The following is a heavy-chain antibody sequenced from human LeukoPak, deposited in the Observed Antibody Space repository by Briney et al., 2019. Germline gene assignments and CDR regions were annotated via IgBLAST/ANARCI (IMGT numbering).Heavy chain of an antibody. Sequence: PSETLSLTCTVSGGSISSYYWSWIRQPPGKGLEWIGEINHSGSTNYNPSLKSRVTISVDTSKNQFSLKLSSVTAADTAVYYCARGYGGPTGYWGQGTLVTVSS. J-gene: IGHJ4*02. CDR1: GGSISSYY. D-gene: IGHD4-23*01. CDR2: INHSGST. CDR3: ARGYGGPTGY. V-gene: IGHV4-34*01.